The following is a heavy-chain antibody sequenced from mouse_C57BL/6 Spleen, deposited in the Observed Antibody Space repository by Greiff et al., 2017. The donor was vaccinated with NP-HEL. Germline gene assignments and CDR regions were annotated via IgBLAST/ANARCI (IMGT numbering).Heavy chain of an antibody. CDR3: AKAYYSNYLAY. CDR2: IDPSDSYT. V-gene: IGHV1-50*01. CDR1: GYTFTSYW. Sequence: QVQLQQPGAELVKPGASVKLSCKASGYTFTSYWMQWVKQRPGQGLEWIGEIDPSDSYTNYNQKFKGKATLTVATSSSTAYMQLSSLTSEDSAVYYCAKAYYSNYLAYWGQGTLVTVSA. J-gene: IGHJ3*01. D-gene: IGHD2-5*01.